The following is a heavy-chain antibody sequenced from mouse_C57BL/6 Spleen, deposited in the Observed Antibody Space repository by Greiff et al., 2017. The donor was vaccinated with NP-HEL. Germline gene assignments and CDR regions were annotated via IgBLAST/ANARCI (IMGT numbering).Heavy chain of an antibody. D-gene: IGHD1-1*01. V-gene: IGHV5-12*01. CDR3: ARQGGFITTVVARYFDV. CDR2: ISNGGGST. CDR1: GFTFSDYY. J-gene: IGHJ1*03. Sequence: EVKLMESGGGLVQPGGSLKLSCAASGFTFSDYYMYWVRQTPEKRLEWVAYISNGGGSTYYPDTVKGRFTISRDNAKNTLYLQMSRLKSEDTAMYYCARQGGFITTVVARYFDVWGTGTTVTVSS.